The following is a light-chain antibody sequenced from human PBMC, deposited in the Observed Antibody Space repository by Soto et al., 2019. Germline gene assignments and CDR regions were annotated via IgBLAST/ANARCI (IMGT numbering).Light chain of an antibody. CDR3: QQYGSSPSLT. CDR1: QSVSSSY. J-gene: IGKJ3*01. Sequence: EIVLTQSPGTLSLSPGERATLSCRASQSVSSSYLAWYQQKPGQAPRLLIYGASGRATGIPDRFGGSGSGTDFTLTISRLEPEDFAVYDCQQYGSSPSLTFGPGTKVDIK. CDR2: GAS. V-gene: IGKV3-20*01.